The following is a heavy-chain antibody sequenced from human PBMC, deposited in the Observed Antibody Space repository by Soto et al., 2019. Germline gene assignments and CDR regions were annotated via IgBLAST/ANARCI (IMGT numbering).Heavy chain of an antibody. CDR2: TYYRSKWYN. V-gene: IGHV6-1*01. CDR3: ARARRVGVPAAMPGSPYYYYMDV. Sequence: KQSQTLSLTCAISGDSVSSNSAAWNWIRQSPSRGLEWLGRTYYRSKWYNDYAVSVKSRITINPDTSKNQFSLQLNSVTPEDTAVYYCARARRVGVPAAMPGSPYYYYMDVWGKGTTVTVSS. D-gene: IGHD2-2*01. CDR1: GDSVSSNSAA. J-gene: IGHJ6*03.